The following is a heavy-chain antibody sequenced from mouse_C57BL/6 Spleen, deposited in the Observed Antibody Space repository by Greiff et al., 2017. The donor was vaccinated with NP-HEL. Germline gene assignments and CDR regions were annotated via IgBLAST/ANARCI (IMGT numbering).Heavy chain of an antibody. Sequence: EVQLQQSGAELVRPGASVKLSCTASGFNIKDYYMHWVKQRPEQGLEWIGRIDPEDGDTEYAPKFQGKATMTADTSSNTAYLQLSSLTSEDTAVYYCTTSITTVVAHFDYWGQGTTLTVSS. CDR2: IDPEDGDT. CDR3: TTSITTVVAHFDY. J-gene: IGHJ2*01. CDR1: GFNIKDYY. V-gene: IGHV14-1*01. D-gene: IGHD1-1*01.